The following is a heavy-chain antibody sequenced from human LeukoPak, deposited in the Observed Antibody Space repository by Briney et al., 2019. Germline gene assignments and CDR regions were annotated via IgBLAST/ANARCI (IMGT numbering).Heavy chain of an antibody. CDR3: AKDNNPFGEPNYYYYGMDV. Sequence: PGGSLRLSCVGSGFTFNNYWMYWVRQAPGKEPIWVTRTSRDGRETAYADSVKGRFTVSRDNAKNTLYLQMTSLRVEDTAVYYCAKDNNPFGEPNYYYYGMDVWGQGTTVTVSS. D-gene: IGHD3-10*01. CDR1: GFTFNNYW. CDR2: TSRDGRET. V-gene: IGHV3-74*01. J-gene: IGHJ6*02.